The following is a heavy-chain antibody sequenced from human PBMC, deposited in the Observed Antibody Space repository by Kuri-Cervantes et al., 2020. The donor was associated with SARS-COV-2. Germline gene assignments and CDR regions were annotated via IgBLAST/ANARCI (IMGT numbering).Heavy chain of an antibody. CDR3: ARGGSDNYFES. J-gene: IGHJ4*02. CDR2: ISSNGGST. D-gene: IGHD2-15*01. Sequence: GESLKISCAASGFTFSSYAMHWVRQAPGKGLEYVSAISSNGGSTYYANSVKGRFTISRDNSKNTLYLQMGNLRAGDTAVYYCARGGSDNYFESWGQGTLVTVSS. V-gene: IGHV3-64*01. CDR1: GFTFSSYA.